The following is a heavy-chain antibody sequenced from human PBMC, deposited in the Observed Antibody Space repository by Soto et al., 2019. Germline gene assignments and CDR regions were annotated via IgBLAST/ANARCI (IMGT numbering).Heavy chain of an antibody. Sequence: QVQLQQWGAGLLKPSETLSLTCAVYGGSFSGYYWSWIRQPPGKGLEWIGEINHSGSTNYNPSLKRRVTISVDTSKNQFSLKLSSVTAADTAVYYCARGQVAVAVTNWFDPWGQGTLVTVSS. CDR2: INHSGST. V-gene: IGHV4-34*01. CDR3: ARGQVAVAVTNWFDP. D-gene: IGHD6-19*01. J-gene: IGHJ5*02. CDR1: GGSFSGYY.